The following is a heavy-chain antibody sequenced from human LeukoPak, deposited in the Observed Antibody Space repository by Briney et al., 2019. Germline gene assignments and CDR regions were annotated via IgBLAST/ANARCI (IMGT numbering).Heavy chain of an antibody. V-gene: IGHV3-23*01. CDR3: AKLSSSWDNDY. CDR1: GFIFSSHG. CDR2: ITGTGGAT. Sequence: GGSLRLSCAASGFIFSSHGMNWVRQAPGKGLEWVSTITGTGGATYYADSVKGRFTISRDNSKNTLYLQMSSLRVEDTAVYYCAKLSSSWDNDYWGQGTLVTVSS. D-gene: IGHD6-13*01. J-gene: IGHJ4*02.